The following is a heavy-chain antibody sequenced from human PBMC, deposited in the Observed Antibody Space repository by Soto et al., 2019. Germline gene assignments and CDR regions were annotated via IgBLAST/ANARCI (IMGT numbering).Heavy chain of an antibody. CDR2: ISGSGTST. D-gene: IGHD4-17*01. J-gene: IGHJ4*02. V-gene: IGHV3-23*01. CDR1: GFTFSSYA. CDR3: AKDVSYGDPFVY. Sequence: EVQLLESGGALVQPGGSLRVSCAASGFTFSSYAMNWFRQAPGKGLEWVSAISGSGTSTYYADSVEGRFVISRDNSKNTLYLQMTSLRAEDTAVYYCAKDVSYGDPFVYWGQGTLVTVS.